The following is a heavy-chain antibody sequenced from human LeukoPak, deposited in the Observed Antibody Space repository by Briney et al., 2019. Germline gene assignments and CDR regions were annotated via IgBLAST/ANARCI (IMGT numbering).Heavy chain of an antibody. D-gene: IGHD1-26*01. CDR2: ISGSGGGT. V-gene: IGHV3-23*01. CDR3: AKDLGRYRNNFFDY. Sequence: GGSLRLSCAASGFTFSSIAMSWVRQAPDKGLEWVSTISGSGGGTYYADSVKGRSTISRDDSKNTLYLQMNSLRADDTAVYYCAKDLGRYRNNFFDYWGQGNLVTVSS. CDR1: GFTFSSIA. J-gene: IGHJ4*02.